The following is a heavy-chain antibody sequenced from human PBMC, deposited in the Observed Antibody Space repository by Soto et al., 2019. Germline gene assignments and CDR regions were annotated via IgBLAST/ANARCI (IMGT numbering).Heavy chain of an antibody. D-gene: IGHD3-3*01. V-gene: IGHV4-31*03. J-gene: IGHJ6*02. CDR1: CGSISSCGYY. CDR2: IYYRAST. CDR3: ARDAGVVIGYYYYYDMDV. Sequence: SETLSLTCTVSCGSISSCGYYWSLIRQHPGKGLEWIGYIYYRASTHYNPSLKSRVTISVDTSKNQFSLKLSSVTAADTAVYYCARDAGVVIGYYYYYDMDVWGQGTTVTVSS.